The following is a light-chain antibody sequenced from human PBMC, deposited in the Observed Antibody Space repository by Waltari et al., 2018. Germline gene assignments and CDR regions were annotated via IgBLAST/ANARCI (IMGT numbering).Light chain of an antibody. Sequence: EIVLTQSPGTLSLSPGERATLSCRASQSVSKYLAWYQQKPGQAPRLLIYDASTRATGSPDRFSGSGWGTDFSLTISRLEPEDFAVYYCQKYGTLPATFGQGTKVQMK. CDR1: QSVSKY. CDR2: DAS. V-gene: IGKV3-20*01. CDR3: QKYGTLPAT. J-gene: IGKJ1*01.